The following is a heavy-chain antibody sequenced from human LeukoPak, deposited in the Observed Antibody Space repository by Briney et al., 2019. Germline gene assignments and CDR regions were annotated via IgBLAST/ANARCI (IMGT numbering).Heavy chain of an antibody. CDR1: GFTFSSYG. J-gene: IGHJ4*02. V-gene: IGHV3-33*01. CDR3: ARDWGSDEAIDY. CDR2: IWHDGRNK. Sequence: GVSLRLSCAASGFTFSSYGIHWVRQAPGKGLEWVAVIWHDGRNKYYADSVKGRFTISRDNSKNTVLLQMNSLRAEDTAIYYCARDWGSDEAIDYWGQGTLVTVSS. D-gene: IGHD2-21*02.